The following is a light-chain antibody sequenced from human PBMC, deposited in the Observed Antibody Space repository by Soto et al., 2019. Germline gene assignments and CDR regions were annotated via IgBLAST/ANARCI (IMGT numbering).Light chain of an antibody. CDR3: QQRSNWPPNT. CDR1: RSVSSY. J-gene: IGKJ4*01. V-gene: IGKV3-11*01. CDR2: DAS. Sequence: EIVLTQSPATLSLSPGERATLSCRASRSVSSYLAWYQQKPGQAPRLLIYDASNRATGIPARFSGSGSGPDFTLTISSLEPEDFAVYYCQQRSNWPPNTFGGGAKGDIK.